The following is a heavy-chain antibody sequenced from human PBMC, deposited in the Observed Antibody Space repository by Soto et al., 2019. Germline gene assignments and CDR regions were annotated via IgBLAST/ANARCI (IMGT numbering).Heavy chain of an antibody. CDR1: GYTFTSNV. J-gene: IGHJ4*02. CDR2: ISPYNGNT. D-gene: IGHD1-26*01. V-gene: IGHV1-18*04. Sequence: LVQSGAEMKKPGASVKVSCKASGYTFTSNVINWVRQAPGQGLEWMGWISPYNGNTDYSQKLQDRVTMTTDTSTSTAYMELRDLRSDDTAVYYCARGVSGAYDCWGQGTLVTVSS. CDR3: ARGVSGAYDC.